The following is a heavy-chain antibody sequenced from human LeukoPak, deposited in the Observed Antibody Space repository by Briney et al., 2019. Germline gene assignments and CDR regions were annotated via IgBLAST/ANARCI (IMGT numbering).Heavy chain of an antibody. D-gene: IGHD3-10*01. CDR3: ARAVLWFGDLDYYYYMDI. CDR1: GDSVSRNSAT. Sequence: SQTLSLTCAISGDSVSRNSATWNWIRQSPARGLEWLGRTYYRSKWYNDYAVSVKSRITINPDTSKNQFSLQLNSVTPEDTAVYYCARAVLWFGDLDYYYYMDIWGKGTTVTVSS. J-gene: IGHJ6*03. V-gene: IGHV6-1*01. CDR2: TYYRSKWYN.